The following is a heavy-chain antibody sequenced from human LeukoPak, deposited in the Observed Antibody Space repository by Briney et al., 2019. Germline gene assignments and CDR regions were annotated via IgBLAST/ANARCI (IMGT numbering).Heavy chain of an antibody. Sequence: ASVKVSCKAFGYTFTTYDINWVRQATGQGLEWMGWVNPSSGVTRYAQKFQGRVTMTRNTSISTAYMELSSLRSEDTAVYYCARDPYYYDSDGAFDIWGQGTMVTVSS. CDR1: GYTFTTYD. J-gene: IGHJ3*02. V-gene: IGHV1-8*01. D-gene: IGHD3-22*01. CDR2: VNPSSGVT. CDR3: ARDPYYYDSDGAFDI.